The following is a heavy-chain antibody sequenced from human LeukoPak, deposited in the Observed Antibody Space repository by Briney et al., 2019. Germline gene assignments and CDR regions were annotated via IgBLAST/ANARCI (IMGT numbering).Heavy chain of an antibody. D-gene: IGHD5-18*01. V-gene: IGHV4-39*01. CDR3: ARGYTAMTRAPRRKGTAFDI. CDR2: IYYSGST. CDR1: GGSISSSSYY. Sequence: SETLSLTCTVSGGSISSSSYYWGWIRQPPGKGLEWIGSIYYSGSTYYNPSLKSRVTISVDTSKNQFSLKLSSVTAADTAVYYCARGYTAMTRAPRRKGTAFDIWGQGTMVTVSS. J-gene: IGHJ3*02.